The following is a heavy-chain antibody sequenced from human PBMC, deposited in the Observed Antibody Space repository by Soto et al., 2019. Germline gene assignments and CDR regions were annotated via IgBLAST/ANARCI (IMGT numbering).Heavy chain of an antibody. J-gene: IGHJ4*02. CDR3: ARDVGSGYPLGYFDY. CDR2: IIPIFGTA. CDR1: GGTFSSYA. V-gene: IGHV1-69*13. D-gene: IGHD3-22*01. Sequence: SVKVSCKASGGTFSSYAISWVRQAPGQGLEWMGGIIPIFGTANYAQKFQGRVTITADESTSTAYMELSSLRSEDTAVYYCARDVGSGYPLGYFDYWGQGTLVTVSS.